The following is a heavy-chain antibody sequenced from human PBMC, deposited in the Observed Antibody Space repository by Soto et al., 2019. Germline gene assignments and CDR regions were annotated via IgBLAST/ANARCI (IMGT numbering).Heavy chain of an antibody. J-gene: IGHJ4*02. CDR2: MSSAGRT. V-gene: IGHV3-23*01. D-gene: IGHD6-19*01. CDR3: AKAESSYASGWYAY. Sequence: GSLRLSCVASGFTFSSYAMSWVRQAPGKGLEWVSAMSSAGRTYYADSVKGRFTISRDNSKNTLYLQMNSLRAEDTAVHYCAKAESSYASGWYAYWGQGTLVTVSS. CDR1: GFTFSSYA.